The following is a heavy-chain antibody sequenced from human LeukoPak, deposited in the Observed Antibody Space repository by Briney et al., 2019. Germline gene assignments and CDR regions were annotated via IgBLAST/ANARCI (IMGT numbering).Heavy chain of an antibody. V-gene: IGHV3-53*01. D-gene: IGHD2-2*01. J-gene: IGHJ6*02. CDR1: GFTVSSNY. Sequence: PGGSLRLSCAASGFTVSSNYMSWVRQAPGQGLEWVSVIYSGGSTYYADSVKGRFTISIDNSKNTLYLQMHSLRAEDTAVYYCARVLIVPAALTEYYYGMDVWGQRATVTVSS. CDR2: IYSGGST. CDR3: ARVLIVPAALTEYYYGMDV.